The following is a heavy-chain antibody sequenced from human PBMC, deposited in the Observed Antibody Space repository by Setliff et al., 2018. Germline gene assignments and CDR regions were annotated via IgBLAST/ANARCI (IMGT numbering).Heavy chain of an antibody. CDR1: GDSISSRRSY. J-gene: IGHJ6*03. Sequence: SETLSLTCTVSGDSISSRRSYWGWFRQPAGKGLEWIGQIYTSWSTNYNPSLKSRVTISLDTSKNQFSLSLSFVTAADTAVYYCARMSGFQYMDVWGKGTTVTVSS. CDR3: ARMSGFQYMDV. CDR2: IYTSWST. D-gene: IGHD3-3*01. V-gene: IGHV4-61*09.